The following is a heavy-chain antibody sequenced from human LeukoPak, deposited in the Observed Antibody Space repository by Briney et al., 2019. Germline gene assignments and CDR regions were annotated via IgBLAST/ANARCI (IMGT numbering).Heavy chain of an antibody. D-gene: IGHD3-10*01. J-gene: IGHJ3*02. Sequence: GGSLRLSCVASGFTVSSNYMSWVRQAPGKGLEWVSIIFSDGSTYYADSVKGRFIISRDNSKNTVYLQMNSLRAEDTAVYSCARDYKSAGAFDIWGQGTMVTVSS. CDR3: ARDYKSAGAFDI. CDR2: IFSDGST. CDR1: GFTVSSNY. V-gene: IGHV3-53*01.